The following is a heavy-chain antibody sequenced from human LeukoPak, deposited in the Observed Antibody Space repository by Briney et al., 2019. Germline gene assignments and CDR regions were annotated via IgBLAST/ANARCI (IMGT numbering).Heavy chain of an antibody. V-gene: IGHV3-15*01. D-gene: IGHD2-2*01. CDR1: GFTFSNAW. J-gene: IGHJ4*02. CDR2: IKSKTDGGTT. Sequence: GGSLRLSCAASGFTFSNAWMSWVRQAPGKGLEWVGRIKSKTDGGTTDYAAPVKGRFTISRDDSKNTLYLQMNSLKTEDTAVYYCTTVPPYCSSTSCYFRWGQGTLVTVSS. CDR3: TTVPPYCSSTSCYFR.